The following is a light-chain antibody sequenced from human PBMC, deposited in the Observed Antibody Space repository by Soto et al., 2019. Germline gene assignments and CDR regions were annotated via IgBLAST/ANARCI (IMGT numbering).Light chain of an antibody. V-gene: IGKV3-11*01. CDR1: QSVSSH. CDR2: DAS. J-gene: IGKJ1*01. Sequence: EIVLTQSPATLSLSPGERATLSCRASQSVSSHLAWYQEKPGQAPRLLIYDASNRATGIPARFSGSGSGTDFTLTISSLEPEDFAVYYCQQRSNWPPWTFGQGTKV. CDR3: QQRSNWPPWT.